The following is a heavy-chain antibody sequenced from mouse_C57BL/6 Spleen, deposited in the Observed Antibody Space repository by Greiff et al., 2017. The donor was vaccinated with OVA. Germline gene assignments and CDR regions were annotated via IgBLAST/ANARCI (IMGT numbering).Heavy chain of an antibody. Sequence: QVQLQQSGAELARPGASVNLSCKASGYTFTSYGISWVKQRTGQGLEWIGEIYPRSGNTYYNENFTGKATLTADKSSSTAYMELRSLTSEDSAVYFCAFPYYSNYGNYFDYWGQGTTLTVSS. CDR3: AFPYYSNYGNYFDY. V-gene: IGHV1-81*01. CDR2: IYPRSGNT. J-gene: IGHJ2*01. D-gene: IGHD2-5*01. CDR1: GYTFTSYG.